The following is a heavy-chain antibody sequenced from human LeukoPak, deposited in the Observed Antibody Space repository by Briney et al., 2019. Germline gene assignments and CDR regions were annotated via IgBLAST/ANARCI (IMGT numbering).Heavy chain of an antibody. V-gene: IGHV4-34*01. CDR1: GGSFSGYY. CDR3: ARGPGGYYMDV. CDR2: INHSGST. Sequence: KSSQTLSLTCAVYGGSFSGYYWSWIRQPPGKGLEWIGEINHSGSTNYNPSLKSRVTISVDTSKNQFSLKLSSVTAADTAVYYCARGPGGYYMDVWGKGTTVTVSS. J-gene: IGHJ6*03. D-gene: IGHD3-16*01.